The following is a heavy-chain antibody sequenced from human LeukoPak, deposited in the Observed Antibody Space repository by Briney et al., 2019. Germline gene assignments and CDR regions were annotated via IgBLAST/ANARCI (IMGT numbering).Heavy chain of an antibody. CDR3: EREGGAGTTFYYYYYYMDG. CDR2: INPSDGST. J-gene: IGHJ6*03. CDR1: GYTFTRYY. D-gene: IGHD1-7*01. V-gene: IGHV1-46*01. Sequence: VASVRVSCKPSGYTFTRYYMHWVRQAPGQGLEWMGIINPSDGSTSYAQKFQGRVTMTRDMSTSTVYMEMSSLRSEDTAVYYCEREGGAGTTFYYYYYYMDGWGKGTTATVSS.